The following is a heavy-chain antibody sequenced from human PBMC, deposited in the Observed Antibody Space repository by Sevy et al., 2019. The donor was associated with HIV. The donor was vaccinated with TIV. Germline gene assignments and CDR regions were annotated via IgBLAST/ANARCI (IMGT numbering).Heavy chain of an antibody. Sequence: GGSLRLSCTASGLTFSSYVMSWVRQAPGKGLEWVSTISGSGGYTYGADPVKGRFTISRDNSKNTVYLQMNSLTVEDTAMYYCAKEYSSGYSWGQGILVTVSS. J-gene: IGHJ4*02. CDR2: ISGSGGYT. CDR1: GLTFSSYV. V-gene: IGHV3-23*01. CDR3: AKEYSSGYS. D-gene: IGHD3-22*01.